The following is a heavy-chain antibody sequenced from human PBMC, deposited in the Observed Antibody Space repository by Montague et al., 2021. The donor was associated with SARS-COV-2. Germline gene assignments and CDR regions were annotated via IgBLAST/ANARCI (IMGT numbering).Heavy chain of an antibody. CDR1: GDSVSRNSFA. CDR3: VRYSGWFYFDF. CDR2: TYYRSKWDS. V-gene: IGHV6-1*01. Sequence: CAISGDSVSRNSFAWSWLRQSPSRGLEWLGRTYYRSKWDSDYAPXVRGRLTVNPDASKNEFSLELNYVTPEDTAVYYCVRYSGWFYFDFWGQGTLVIVSS. J-gene: IGHJ4*02. D-gene: IGHD6-19*01.